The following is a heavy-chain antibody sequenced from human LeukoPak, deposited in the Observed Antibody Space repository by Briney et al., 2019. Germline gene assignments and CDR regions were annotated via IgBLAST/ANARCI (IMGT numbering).Heavy chain of an antibody. J-gene: IGHJ5*02. CDR1: GFTFSNYA. D-gene: IGHD1-1*01. Sequence: GGSLRLSCAASGFTFSNYAMSWVRQAPGKGLEWVSAISGSGGSTYYADSVKGRFTISRDNSKNTLYLQMNSLRAEDTAVYYCASRRLGTGFDPWGQGTLVTVSS. CDR3: ASRRLGTGFDP. V-gene: IGHV3-23*01. CDR2: ISGSGGST.